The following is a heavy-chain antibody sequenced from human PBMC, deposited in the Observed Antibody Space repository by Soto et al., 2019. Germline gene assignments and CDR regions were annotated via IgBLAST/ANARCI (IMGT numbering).Heavy chain of an antibody. CDR3: ARHLTYCSGGSCYSVDAFDI. V-gene: IGHV4-39*01. Sequence: SETLSLTCTVSGGSISSSSYYWGWIRQPPGKGLEWIGSIYYSGSTYYNPSLKSRVTISVDTSENQFSLKLSSVTAADTAVYYCARHLTYCSGGSCYSVDAFDIWGQGTMVTVSS. CDR2: IYYSGST. J-gene: IGHJ3*02. CDR1: GGSISSSSYY. D-gene: IGHD2-15*01.